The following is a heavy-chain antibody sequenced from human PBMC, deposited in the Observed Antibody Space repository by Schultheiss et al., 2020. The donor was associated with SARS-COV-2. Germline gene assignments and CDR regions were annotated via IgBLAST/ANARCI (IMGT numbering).Heavy chain of an antibody. CDR3: TSLPTVTTAG. V-gene: IGHV3-30*07. CDR2: ISYDGSNK. J-gene: IGHJ4*02. CDR1: GFTFSSYA. D-gene: IGHD4-17*01. Sequence: GGSLRLSCAASGFTFSSYAMHWVRQAPGKGLEWVAVISYDGSNKYYADSVKGRFTISRDNAKNSLYLQMNSLKTEDTAVYYCTSLPTVTTAGWGQGTLVTVSS.